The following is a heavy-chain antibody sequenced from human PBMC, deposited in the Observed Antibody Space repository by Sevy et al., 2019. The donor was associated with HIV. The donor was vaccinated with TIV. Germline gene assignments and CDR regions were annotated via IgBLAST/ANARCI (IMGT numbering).Heavy chain of an antibody. CDR2: IRSKGYGGTS. D-gene: IGHD4-17*01. CDR3: AREGDYGDDDFAS. CDR1: GFTFSDYA. Sequence: GGSLRLSCKASGFTFSDYAMNWFRQAPGKGLEWIGFIRSKGYGGTSEYAATVKGRFTISRDDYKNIANLQLNCLKTEDTAGYYCAREGDYGDDDFASWGQGTLVTVSS. J-gene: IGHJ4*02. V-gene: IGHV3-49*03.